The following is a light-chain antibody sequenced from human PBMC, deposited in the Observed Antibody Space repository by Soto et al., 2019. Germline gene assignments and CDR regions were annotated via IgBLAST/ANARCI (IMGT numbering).Light chain of an antibody. CDR3: QQYHIWPSWT. CDR1: QSVSLS. CDR2: GAS. Sequence: IVLAQVPAPPSVSLGDSGPLPFRASQSVSLSLAWFQMRPGQPPRLLIYGASTRATDIPARFSGSGSGTDFTLTISSLQSEDFAVYFCQQYHIWPSWTFGQGTKVDIK. J-gene: IGKJ1*01. V-gene: IGKV3-15*01.